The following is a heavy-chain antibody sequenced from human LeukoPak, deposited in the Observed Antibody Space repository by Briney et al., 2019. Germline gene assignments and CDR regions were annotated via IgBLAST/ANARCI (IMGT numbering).Heavy chain of an antibody. CDR1: GFTFDDYA. CDR2: ISGDGSIT. J-gene: IGHJ4*02. Sequence: GGALRLSCAASGFTFDDYAMHWVRQPPGKGLECVSLISGDGSITYYADSVKGRFTISRDNSKNSLFLQMNTLRTEDTALYYCAKDNWVATRGHYGFDYWGQGTLVTVSS. D-gene: IGHD5-12*01. V-gene: IGHV3-43*02. CDR3: AKDNWVATRGHYGFDY.